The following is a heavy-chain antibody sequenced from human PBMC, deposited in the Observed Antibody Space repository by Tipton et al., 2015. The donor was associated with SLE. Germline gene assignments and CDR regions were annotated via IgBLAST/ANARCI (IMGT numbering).Heavy chain of an antibody. J-gene: IGHJ2*01. CDR2: VYYTGRT. CDR1: GASVSSSTNYY. D-gene: IGHD4-11*01. V-gene: IGHV4-39*07. Sequence: TLSLTCTVSGASVSSSTNYYWAWIRQSPGRGLEWIGNVYYTGRTYYHSSLQSRVTISVDTSQNQFSLKLISVTAADTAVYYCAREFLNPVTTVHYYFDLWGRGTLVTVSS. CDR3: AREFLNPVTTVHYYFDL.